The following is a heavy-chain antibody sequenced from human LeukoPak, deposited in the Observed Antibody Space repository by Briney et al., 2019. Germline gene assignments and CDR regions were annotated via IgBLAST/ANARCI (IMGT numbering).Heavy chain of an antibody. J-gene: IGHJ6*03. Sequence: SETLSLTCAVYGGSFSGYYWSWIRQPPGKGLEWIGEINHSGSTNYNPSLKSRVTISVDTSKNQFSLRLSSVTAADTAVYYCARGRYMDVWGKGTSVTVSS. CDR3: ARGRYMDV. V-gene: IGHV4-34*01. CDR2: INHSGST. CDR1: GGSFSGYY.